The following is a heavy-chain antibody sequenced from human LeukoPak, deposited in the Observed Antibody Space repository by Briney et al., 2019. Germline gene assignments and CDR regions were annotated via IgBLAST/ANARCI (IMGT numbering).Heavy chain of an antibody. J-gene: IGHJ4*02. CDR2: MNPNSGNT. Sequence: ASVKVSCKASGYTFTSFGITWVRQATGQGLEWMGWMNPNSGNTGYAQKFQGRVTMTRNTSISTAYMELSSLRSEDTAVYYCARVSGYSSGWLFDYWGQGTLVTVSS. CDR3: ARVSGYSSGWLFDY. V-gene: IGHV1-8*01. D-gene: IGHD6-19*01. CDR1: GYTFTSFG.